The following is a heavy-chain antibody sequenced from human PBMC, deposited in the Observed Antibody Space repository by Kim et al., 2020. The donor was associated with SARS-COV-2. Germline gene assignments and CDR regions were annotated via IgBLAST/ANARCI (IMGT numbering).Heavy chain of an antibody. V-gene: IGHV4-59*08. J-gene: IGHJ6*03. CDR1: GGSISSYY. Sequence: SETLSLTCTVSGGSISSYYWSWIRQPPGKGLEWIGYIYYSGSTNYNPSLKSRVTISVDTSKNQFSLKLSSVTAADTAVYYCAGQNYDFWSGYYSGYYMDV. CDR2: IYYSGST. CDR3: AGQNYDFWSGYYSGYYMDV. D-gene: IGHD3-3*01.